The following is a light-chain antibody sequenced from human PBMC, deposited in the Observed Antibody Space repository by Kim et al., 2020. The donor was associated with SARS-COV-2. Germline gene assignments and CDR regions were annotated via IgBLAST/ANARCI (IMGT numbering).Light chain of an antibody. J-gene: IGLJ3*02. CDR1: SSDIGGHDY. CDR3: SSYTRSATWV. V-gene: IGLV2-14*03. CDR2: DVN. Sequence: GQSITISCTGTSSDIGGHDYVSWYQQHPGKAPKLVIFDVNNRPSGVSNRFSGSKSGNTAFLTISGLQAEDEADYYCSSYTRSATWVFGGGTQLTVL.